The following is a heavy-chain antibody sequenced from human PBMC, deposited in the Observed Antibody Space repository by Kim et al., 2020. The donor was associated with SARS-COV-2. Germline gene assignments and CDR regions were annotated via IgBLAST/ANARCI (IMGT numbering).Heavy chain of an antibody. CDR3: ARARYFDY. V-gene: IGHV3-48*02. CDR2: SGSV. Sequence: SGSVYYADSVKGRFTISRDNAQKSLYLQMNSLRDEDTAVYYCARARYFDYWGQGTLVTVSS. J-gene: IGHJ4*02.